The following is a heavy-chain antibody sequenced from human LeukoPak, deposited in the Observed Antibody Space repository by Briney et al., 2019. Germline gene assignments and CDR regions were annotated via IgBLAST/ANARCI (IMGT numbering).Heavy chain of an antibody. D-gene: IGHD5-18*01. CDR1: GFTFSSYG. V-gene: IGHV3-23*01. J-gene: IGHJ4*02. CDR3: AKAGRYSYGTGESRGFDY. CDR2: ISGSGGST. Sequence: PGGTLRLSCAASGFTFSSYGMSWVRQAPGKGLEWVSAISGSGGSTYYADSVKGRFTISRDNSKNTLYLQMNSLRAEDTAVYYCAKAGRYSYGTGESRGFDYWGQGTLVTVSS.